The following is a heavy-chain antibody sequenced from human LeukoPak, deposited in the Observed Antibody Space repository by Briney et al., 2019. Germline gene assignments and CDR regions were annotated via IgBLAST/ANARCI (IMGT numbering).Heavy chain of an antibody. CDR2: IYYTGTT. Sequence: PSETLSLTCTVSGGSINNYYWSWIRRPPGKGLEWIGYIYYTGTTKYNPSLKSRVIISVDTTRNQFSLKLSSVTSADTAVYYCARDGITGTPHFDYWGQGTLVTVSS. D-gene: IGHD1-14*01. V-gene: IGHV4-59*01. CDR3: ARDGITGTPHFDY. CDR1: GGSINNYY. J-gene: IGHJ4*02.